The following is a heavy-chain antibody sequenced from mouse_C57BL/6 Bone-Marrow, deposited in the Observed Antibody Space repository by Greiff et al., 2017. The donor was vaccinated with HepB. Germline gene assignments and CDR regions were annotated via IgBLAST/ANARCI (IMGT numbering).Heavy chain of an antibody. CDR1: GYTFTGYW. V-gene: IGHV1-9*01. CDR2: ILPGSGST. CDR3: ARLDDYDGDRYFDV. Sequence: VQLQESGAELMKPGASVKLSCKATGYTFTGYWIEWVKQRPGHGLEWIGEILPGSGSTSYNEKFKGKATFTADTSSNTAYMQLSSQTSEDSAIYYCARLDDYDGDRYFDVWGAGTAITVSA. J-gene: IGHJ1*01. D-gene: IGHD2-4*01.